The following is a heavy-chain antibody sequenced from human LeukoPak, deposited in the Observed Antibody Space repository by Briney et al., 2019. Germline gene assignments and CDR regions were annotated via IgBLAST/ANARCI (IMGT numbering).Heavy chain of an antibody. CDR3: ARDKMDYWNGYYRGGFDY. CDR2: ISAYNGNR. CDR1: GFIFTNYG. V-gene: IGHV1-18*01. J-gene: IGHJ4*02. Sequence: GASVKVSCKASGFIFTNYGFNWARQAPGQGLEWMGWISAYNGNRNYAQNLQGRVTMTTDTSTSTAYMELRSLRSDDTAVYYCARDKMDYWNGYYRGGFDYWGQGTLVTVSS. D-gene: IGHD3-3*01.